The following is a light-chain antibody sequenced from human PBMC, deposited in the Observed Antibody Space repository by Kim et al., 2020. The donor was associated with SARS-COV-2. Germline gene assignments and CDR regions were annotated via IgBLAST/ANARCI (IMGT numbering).Light chain of an antibody. J-gene: IGKJ2*01. CDR3: RQVHNAPYT. V-gene: IGKV1-9*01. CDR1: QGLSNH. Sequence: QLTQSPSSLSASVGDRVTITCRANQGLSNHLAWYQQKPGKVPKLLIYAASTLQTGVPPRFSGSESGTDFTLTISNLQPEDFATYYSRQVHNAPYTFGQGTKLEI. CDR2: AAS.